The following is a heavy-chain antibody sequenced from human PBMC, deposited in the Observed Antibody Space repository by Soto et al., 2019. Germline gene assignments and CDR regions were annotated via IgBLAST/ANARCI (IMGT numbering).Heavy chain of an antibody. J-gene: IGHJ4*02. D-gene: IGHD5-12*01. CDR2: MYPADSDT. CDR3: ARSGPGIYYFDY. CDR1: GYSFANYG. V-gene: IGHV5-51*01. Sequence: GESLKISCKGSGYSFANYGIGWVRQMPGKGLEWLGIMYPADSDTRYSPSFQGQVTISADRSISTAYLQWSSLKASDTAMYYCARSGPGIYYFDYWGQGTLVTVSS.